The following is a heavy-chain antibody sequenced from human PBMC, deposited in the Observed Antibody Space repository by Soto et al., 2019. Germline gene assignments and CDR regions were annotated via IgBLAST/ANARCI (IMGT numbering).Heavy chain of an antibody. CDR3: AHYDSSGYFSHFAS. J-gene: IGHJ4*02. Sequence: QIALQESGPTVVKPTQTLTLTCTFSGFSLTTTGLGGGWIRHAQGKALEWFAMVYWNDGRRYSPSLNGRLTINPDTSKNPVVLTMTYMDPVETATYFCAHYDSSGYFSHFASWGQGTLVTVSS. D-gene: IGHD3-22*01. CDR1: GFSLTTTGLG. V-gene: IGHV2-5*01. CDR2: VYWNDGR.